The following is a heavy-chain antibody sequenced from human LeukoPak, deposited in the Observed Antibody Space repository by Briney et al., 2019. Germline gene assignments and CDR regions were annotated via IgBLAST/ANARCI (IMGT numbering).Heavy chain of an antibody. CDR2: ISAYNGNT. CDR3: AREYCSSSSCYDWFDP. Sequence: ASVKVSCKASGYTFTNYGISWVRQAPGQGLEWMGWISAYNGNTNYAQKLQGRVTMTTDTSTSTAYMERTSLKSDDTAVYYCAREYCSSSSCYDWFDPWGQGTLVTVSS. CDR1: GYTFTNYG. V-gene: IGHV1-18*01. D-gene: IGHD2-2*01. J-gene: IGHJ5*02.